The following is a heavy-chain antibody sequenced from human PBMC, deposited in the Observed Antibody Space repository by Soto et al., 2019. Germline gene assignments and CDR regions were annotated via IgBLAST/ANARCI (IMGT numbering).Heavy chain of an antibody. CDR1: GGTFSRHA. V-gene: IGHV1-69*01. CDR3: ARGWGYDSNDYYYAY. Sequence: QVQLVQSGAEVRKPGSSVKVSCKASGGTFSRHAISWVRQAPGQGLEWMGGIIPIFGTANHAQKFQGRLTIIADESTSTVYMELSSPRSEDTAMFYCARGWGYDSNDYYYAYWGQGTLVIVSS. D-gene: IGHD3-22*01. CDR2: IIPIFGTA. J-gene: IGHJ4*02.